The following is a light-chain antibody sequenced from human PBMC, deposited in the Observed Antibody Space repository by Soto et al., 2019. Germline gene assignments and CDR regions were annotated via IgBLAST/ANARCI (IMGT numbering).Light chain of an antibody. Sequence: DIQMTQSPSTLSASVGDRVTITCRASQSISSWLAWYQQKPGKAPKLLIYKASSLESGVPSRFSGGGSGTEFTLTISSLQPDDFATYYCQQYYSYRTFGQGTKVEIK. CDR2: KAS. CDR1: QSISSW. J-gene: IGKJ1*01. V-gene: IGKV1-5*03. CDR3: QQYYSYRT.